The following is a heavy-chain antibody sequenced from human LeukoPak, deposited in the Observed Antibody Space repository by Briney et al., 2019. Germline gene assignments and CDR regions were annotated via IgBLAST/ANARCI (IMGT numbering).Heavy chain of an antibody. D-gene: IGHD2-2*01. J-gene: IGHJ5*02. CDR1: VYTFTGYY. CDR2: INPNSGGT. Sequence: ASVKVSCKASVYTFTGYYMHWVRQAPGQGLEWMGWINPNSGGTNYAQKFQGRVTMTRDTSISTAYMELSGLISDDTAVYYCARGSSSTSPGNWFDPWGQGTLVTVSS. V-gene: IGHV1-2*02. CDR3: ARGSSSTSPGNWFDP.